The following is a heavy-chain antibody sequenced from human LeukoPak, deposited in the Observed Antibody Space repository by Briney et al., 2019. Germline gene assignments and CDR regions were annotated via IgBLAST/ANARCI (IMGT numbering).Heavy chain of an antibody. J-gene: IGHJ6*03. CDR2: FDPEDGET. V-gene: IGHV1-24*01. D-gene: IGHD6-13*01. Sequence: ASVNVSCKVSGYTLTELSMHWVRQAPGKGLEWMGGFDPEDGETIYAQKFQGRVTMTEDTSTDTAYMELSSLRSDDTAVYYCARDGTGSSSWYNIYYYMDVWGKGTTVTISS. CDR1: GYTLTELS. CDR3: ARDGTGSSSWYNIYYYMDV.